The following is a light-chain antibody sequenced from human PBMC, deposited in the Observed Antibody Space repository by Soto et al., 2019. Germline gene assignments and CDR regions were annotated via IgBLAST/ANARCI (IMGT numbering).Light chain of an antibody. J-gene: IGKJ5*01. CDR3: QQRSNWPIT. V-gene: IGKV3-11*01. CDR2: DAS. CDR1: QSVSSS. Sequence: NVLTQPPGTLSLSPVERATLSCRARQSVSSSLAWYQQKPGQAPRLLIYDASNRATGIPARFSGSGSGTDFTLTISSLEPEDFAVYYCQQRSNWPITFGQGTRLEIK.